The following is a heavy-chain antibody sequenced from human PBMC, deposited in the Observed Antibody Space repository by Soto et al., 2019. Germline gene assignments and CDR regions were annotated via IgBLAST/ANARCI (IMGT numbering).Heavy chain of an antibody. CDR3: ARDGGVIIPGAIGGGYGSEG. V-gene: IGHV3-11*06. CDR1: GFTFSDYY. CDR2: ISGRNTFT. J-gene: IGHJ6*04. Sequence: PWGSLRLSCAASGFTFSDYYMSWIRQAPGKGLEWISYISGRNTFTQYADSVKGRFTISRDNAKNSLYLQLNSLTAEDTAVYYCARDGGVIIPGAIGGGYGSEGWGNGNTVTLSS. D-gene: IGHD3-3*01.